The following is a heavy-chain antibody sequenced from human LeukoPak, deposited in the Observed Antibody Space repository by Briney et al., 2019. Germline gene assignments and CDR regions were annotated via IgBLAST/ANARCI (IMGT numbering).Heavy chain of an antibody. CDR1: GFTFSSYE. CDR2: ISYDGGDK. V-gene: IGHV3-30*18. D-gene: IGHD3-16*01. CDR3: VKEGVEYSYSYGDY. Sequence: GGSLRLSCAASGFTFSSYETNWVRQAPGKGLEWVALISYDGGDKYYAESMKGRITISRENAENTLYLQMNNLRPDDTAFYFCVKEGVEYSYSYGDYWGQGTLVTVSS. J-gene: IGHJ4*02.